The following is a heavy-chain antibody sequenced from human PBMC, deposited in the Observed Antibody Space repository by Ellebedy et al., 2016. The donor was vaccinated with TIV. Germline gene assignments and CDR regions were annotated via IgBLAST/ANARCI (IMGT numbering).Heavy chain of an antibody. CDR2: INSDGSST. D-gene: IGHD4-17*01. J-gene: IGHJ6*02. Sequence: GESLKISCAASGFTFSSYWMHWVRQAPGKGLVWVSRINSDGSSTSYADSVKGRFTISGDNAKNTLYLQMNSLRAEDTAVYYCARDGFTVYGMDVWGQGTTVTVSS. V-gene: IGHV3-74*01. CDR3: ARDGFTVYGMDV. CDR1: GFTFSSYW.